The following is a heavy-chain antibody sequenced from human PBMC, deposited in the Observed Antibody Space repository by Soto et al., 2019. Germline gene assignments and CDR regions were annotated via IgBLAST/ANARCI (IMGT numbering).Heavy chain of an antibody. CDR3: ARVAREYCSSNSCFYPLDY. CDR2: INPSGGST. J-gene: IGHJ4*02. CDR1: GYTFTSYY. Sequence: GASVKVSCKASGYTFTSYYMHWVRQAPGQGLEWMGIINPSGGSTSYAQKFQGRVTMTRDTSTSTVYMELSSLRSEDTAVYYCARVAREYCSSNSCFYPLDYWGQGTMVTVSS. V-gene: IGHV1-46*03. D-gene: IGHD2-2*01.